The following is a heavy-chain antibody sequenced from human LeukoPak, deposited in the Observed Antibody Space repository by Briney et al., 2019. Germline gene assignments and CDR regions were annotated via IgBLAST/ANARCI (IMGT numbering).Heavy chain of an antibody. J-gene: IGHJ4*02. CDR2: MSPNSGDT. D-gene: IGHD5-18*01. CDR3: ASRQQSYGYFPADY. V-gene: IGHV1-8*01. Sequence: GASVKVSCKASRYTFTSYDFNWVRQATGQRPEWMGWMSPNSGDTGYAQKFQGRVTITADESTSTAYMELSSLRSEDTAVYYCASRQQSYGYFPADYWGQGTLVTVSS. CDR1: RYTFTSYD.